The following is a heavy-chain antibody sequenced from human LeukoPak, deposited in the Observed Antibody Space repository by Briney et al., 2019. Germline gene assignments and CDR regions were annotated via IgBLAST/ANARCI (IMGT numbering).Heavy chain of an antibody. CDR1: GGSISSSSYY. J-gene: IGHJ4*02. CDR3: ARIRQYYDILTGYYMPPNFDY. V-gene: IGHV4-39*01. CDR2: IYYSGST. D-gene: IGHD3-9*01. Sequence: PSETLSLTCTVSGGSISSSSYYWGWIRQPPGKGLEWIGSIYYSGSTYYNPSLKSRVTISVDTSKNQFSLKLSSVTAADTAVYYCARIRQYYDILTGYYMPPNFDYWGQGTLVTVSS.